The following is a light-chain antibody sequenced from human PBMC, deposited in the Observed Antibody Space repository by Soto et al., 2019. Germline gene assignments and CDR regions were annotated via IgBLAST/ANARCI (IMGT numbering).Light chain of an antibody. V-gene: IGKV3-15*01. CDR3: HQYKDGPGGT. CDR2: GAS. J-gene: IGKJ1*01. Sequence: EIVMTQSPATLSVSPGERATLSCRASQSVSSNLAWYQQRPGQAPRLLIFGASTRATGIPVRFSGSGSGRQFTLIINSLQSEDFAVYYCHQYKDGPGGTFGQGTKVEIK. CDR1: QSVSSN.